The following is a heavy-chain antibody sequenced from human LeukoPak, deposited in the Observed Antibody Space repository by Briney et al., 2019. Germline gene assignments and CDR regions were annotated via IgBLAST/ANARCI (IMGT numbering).Heavy chain of an antibody. CDR3: AKGGGVESIVATTHFDY. D-gene: IGHD5-12*01. J-gene: IGHJ4*02. CDR1: GFTFSSYA. CDR2: ISGSGGST. V-gene: IGHV3-23*01. Sequence: GGSLRLSCAASGFTFSSYAMSWVRQAPGKGLKGFPPISGSGGSTYYADSVKGRFTISRDNSKNTLYLQMNSLRAEDTAVYYCAKGGGVESIVATTHFDYWGQGTLVTVSS.